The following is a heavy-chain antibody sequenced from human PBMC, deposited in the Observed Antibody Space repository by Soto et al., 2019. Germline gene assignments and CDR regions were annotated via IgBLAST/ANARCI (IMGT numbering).Heavy chain of an antibody. CDR1: GGSISSYY. V-gene: IGHV4-59*01. Sequence: QVQLQESGPGLVKPSETLSLMCTVSGGSISSYYWSWIRQPPGKGLEWIGYIYYSGSTNYNPSLKSRVTXXVXTXXNHFALKLRSVTAADTAVYYCARERRDGYKHYFDYWGQGTLVTVSS. J-gene: IGHJ4*02. CDR3: ARERRDGYKHYFDY. D-gene: IGHD5-12*01. CDR2: IYYSGST.